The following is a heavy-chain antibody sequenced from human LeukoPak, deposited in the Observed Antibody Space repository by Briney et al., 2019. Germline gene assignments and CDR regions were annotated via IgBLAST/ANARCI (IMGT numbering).Heavy chain of an antibody. Sequence: PSETLSLTCTVYGGSFSGYYWTWIRQPPGKGLEWIGQINHSGNTNYNPSLKSRVTISLDTSKNQFSLKLSSVTAADTAVYYCARGAVAGPGLLATWFDPWGQGTLVTVSS. CDR1: GGSFSGYY. D-gene: IGHD6-19*01. CDR3: ARGAVAGPGLLATWFDP. CDR2: INHSGNT. J-gene: IGHJ5*02. V-gene: IGHV4-34*01.